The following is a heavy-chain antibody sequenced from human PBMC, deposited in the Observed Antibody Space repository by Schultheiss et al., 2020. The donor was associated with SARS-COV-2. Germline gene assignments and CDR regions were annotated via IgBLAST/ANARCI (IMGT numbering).Heavy chain of an antibody. J-gene: IGHJ6*02. CDR2: ISGSGGTT. CDR3: AKGASGYYCERSGYSRSLDV. V-gene: IGHV3-23*01. D-gene: IGHD3-22*01. CDR1: GFTFSNYA. Sequence: GGSLRLSCAASGFTFSNYAMSWVRQAPGKGLEWVSTISGSGGTTYYGDSVTGRVTISRDNSKNTLNLQMNSLRAEDTAVYYCAKGASGYYCERSGYSRSLDVWGQGTTVTVSS.